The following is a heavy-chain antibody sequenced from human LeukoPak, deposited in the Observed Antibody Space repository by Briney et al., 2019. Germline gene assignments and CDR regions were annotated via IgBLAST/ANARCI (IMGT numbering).Heavy chain of an antibody. J-gene: IGHJ4*02. V-gene: IGHV5-51*01. Sequence: GESLQISCKGSGYSFTSYWIGWVRQMPGKGLEWMGIIYPGDSDTRYSPSFQGQVTISADKSISTAYLQWNSLKASDTAMYYCARRSPDPLIGAVAFDYWGQGTLVTVSS. CDR1: GYSFTSYW. CDR3: ARRSPDPLIGAVAFDY. CDR2: IYPGDSDT. D-gene: IGHD6-19*01.